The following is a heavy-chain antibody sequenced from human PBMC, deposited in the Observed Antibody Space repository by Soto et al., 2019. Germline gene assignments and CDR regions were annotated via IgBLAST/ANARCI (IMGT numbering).Heavy chain of an antibody. D-gene: IGHD2-15*01. J-gene: IGHJ4*02. V-gene: IGHV4-59*08. CDR1: GGSISSYY. CDR3: ARRYGGTFDY. CDR2: IYYSGST. Sequence: PSETLSLTCTVSGGSISSYYWSWIRQPPGKGLEWIGYIYYSGSTNYNPSLKSRVTISVDTSKNQFSLKLSSVTTADTAVYYCARRYGGTFDYWGQGTLFTVSS.